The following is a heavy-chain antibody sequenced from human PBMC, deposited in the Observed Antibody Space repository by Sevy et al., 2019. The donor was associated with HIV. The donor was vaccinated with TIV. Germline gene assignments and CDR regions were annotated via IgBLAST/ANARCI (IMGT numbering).Heavy chain of an antibody. J-gene: IGHJ6*02. CDR2: ISSDGVST. V-gene: IGHV3-64D*06. D-gene: IGHD3-3*01. Sequence: GGSLRLSCAGSGFSFSNSAMNWVRQTPGKGLKYVSAISSDGVSTYYTYSVRGRFTISRDNSKNTLYFQMSSLRVEDTAVYYCVKDPDYNFWRGDYGMDVWGQGTTVTVSS. CDR3: VKDPDYNFWRGDYGMDV. CDR1: GFSFSNSA.